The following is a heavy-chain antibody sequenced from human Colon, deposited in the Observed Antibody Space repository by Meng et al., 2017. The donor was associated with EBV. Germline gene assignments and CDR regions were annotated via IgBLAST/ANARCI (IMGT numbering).Heavy chain of an antibody. Sequence: VQLLGAGGGLVPPWGSLRLSCAASRFTLSNYAMSWVRQAPGKGLEWISFISGTGGSTYYADSVKGRFTISRDNSKNTLYLQMNSLRAEDTALYYCVRDGYNDIPFDYWGPGTLVTVSS. CDR3: VRDGYNDIPFDY. V-gene: IGHV3-23*01. CDR1: RFTLSNYA. D-gene: IGHD5-24*01. J-gene: IGHJ4*02. CDR2: ISGTGGST.